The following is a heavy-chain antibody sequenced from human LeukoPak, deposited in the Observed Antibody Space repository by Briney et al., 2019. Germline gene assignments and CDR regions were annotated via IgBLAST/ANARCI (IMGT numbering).Heavy chain of an antibody. Sequence: SETLSLTCTVPGGSISSYYWSWIRQPPGKGLEWIGYIYYSGSTNYNPSLKSRVTISVDPSKNQFSLKLSSVTAADTAVYYCARVDPESSSTLEVFDYWGQGTLVTVSS. CDR3: ARVDPESSSTLEVFDY. J-gene: IGHJ4*02. D-gene: IGHD6-6*01. V-gene: IGHV4-59*01. CDR2: IYYSGST. CDR1: GGSISSYY.